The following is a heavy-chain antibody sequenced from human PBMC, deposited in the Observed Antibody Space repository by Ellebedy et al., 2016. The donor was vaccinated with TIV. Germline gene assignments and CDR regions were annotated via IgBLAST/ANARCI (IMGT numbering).Heavy chain of an antibody. CDR2: IYHSGST. D-gene: IGHD4-17*01. Sequence: MPGGSLRLSCTVSGGSIRSYYWSWLRQPPGKGLEWNGDIYHSGSTNYNPSLKSRVTISVDTSKNQFSLKLSSVTAADTAVYYCARHGDSLNWYFDLWGRGTLVTVSS. J-gene: IGHJ2*01. V-gene: IGHV4-59*08. CDR1: GGSIRSYY. CDR3: ARHGDSLNWYFDL.